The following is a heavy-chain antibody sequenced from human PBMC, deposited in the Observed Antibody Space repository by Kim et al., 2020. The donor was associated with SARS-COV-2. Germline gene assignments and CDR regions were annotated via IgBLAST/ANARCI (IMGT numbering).Heavy chain of an antibody. Sequence: QNYADSVRDRLAISRDNSKNTVDLQMNSLRVEDTAVYYCARAREKSFDYWSQGTLVTVSS. CDR2: Q. J-gene: IGHJ4*02. CDR3: ARAREKSFDY. V-gene: IGHV3-33*01.